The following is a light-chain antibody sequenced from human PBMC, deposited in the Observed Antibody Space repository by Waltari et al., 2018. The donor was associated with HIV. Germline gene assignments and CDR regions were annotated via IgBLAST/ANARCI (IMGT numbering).Light chain of an antibody. CDR1: QGIRND. J-gene: IGKJ3*01. V-gene: IGKV1-6*01. Sequence: AIQMTQSPSSLSASVGDNVTITCRASQGIRNDLGWYQHRPGKAPKLLIYGASTLDSGVPSRFSGGGSSTVFTLTVNSLQPEDFATYYCLQEYTYPRTFGPGTKVDV. CDR2: GAS. CDR3: LQEYTYPRT.